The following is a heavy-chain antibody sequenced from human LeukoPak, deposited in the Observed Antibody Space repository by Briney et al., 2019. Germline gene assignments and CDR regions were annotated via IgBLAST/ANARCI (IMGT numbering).Heavy chain of an antibody. CDR2: IYHSGST. D-gene: IGHD6-6*01. CDR1: GYSISSGYY. Sequence: SETLSLTCTVSGYSISSGYYWGWIRQPPGKGLEWIGSIYHSGSTYYNPSLKSRVTISVDTSKNQFSLRLSPVTAADTAVYYCARDWGVSARPGYMDVWGKGTTVTVSS. J-gene: IGHJ6*03. CDR3: ARDWGVSARPGYMDV. V-gene: IGHV4-38-2*02.